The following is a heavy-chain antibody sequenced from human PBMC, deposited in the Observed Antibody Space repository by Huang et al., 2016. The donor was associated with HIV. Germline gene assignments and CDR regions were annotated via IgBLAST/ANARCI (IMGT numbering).Heavy chain of an antibody. CDR1: GYTFTTYA. V-gene: IGHV7-4-1*02. D-gene: IGHD6-19*01. J-gene: IGHJ4*02. CDR3: ARDPGSGWYNGDY. Sequence: QVQLVQSGSELKKPGASVKVSWKASGYTFTTYAINWVRQAPGQGLEWMGWINTNTGNPMYAQDFTGRFVFSLDTSVSTAYLQISSLKSEDTAVYYCARDPGSGWYNGDYWGQGTLVTVSS. CDR2: INTNTGNP.